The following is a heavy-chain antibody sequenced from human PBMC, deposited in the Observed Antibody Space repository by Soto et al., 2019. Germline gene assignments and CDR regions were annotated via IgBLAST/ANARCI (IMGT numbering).Heavy chain of an antibody. CDR3: ARDGNFAFLGYSFAFDF. Sequence: QVQLVQSGAEVKKPGASVRVSCEASGYRFTAYYIHWVRQAPGQGLEWMGRMNIDTGGTTFAQKFQGRVTMTRDTSNSTAYMEVTGVKSHDTAMYYCARDGNFAFLGYSFAFDFWGQGTLVTVSS. J-gene: IGHJ4*02. D-gene: IGHD5-18*01. CDR1: GYRFTAYY. V-gene: IGHV1-2*06. CDR2: MNIDTGGT.